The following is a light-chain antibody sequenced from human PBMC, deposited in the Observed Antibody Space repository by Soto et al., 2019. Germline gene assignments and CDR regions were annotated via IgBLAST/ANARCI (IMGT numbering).Light chain of an antibody. Sequence: QSVLTQPPPASGTPGQRVTISCSGSSSNIGTNTVNWYQQLPGTAPKLLIYNNNQRPSGVPDRFSGSKSGTSASLAISGLQSEDEADYYCAAWDDSLNGVVFGGGTKVTVL. CDR3: AAWDDSLNGVV. V-gene: IGLV1-44*01. CDR2: NNN. CDR1: SSNIGTNT. J-gene: IGLJ3*02.